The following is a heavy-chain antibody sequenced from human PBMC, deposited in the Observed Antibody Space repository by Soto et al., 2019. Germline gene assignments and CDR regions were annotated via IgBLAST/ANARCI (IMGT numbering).Heavy chain of an antibody. V-gene: IGHV2-70*12. Sequence: SGPTLVNPTQTLTLTCTFSGFSLTTSGMCVSWIRQPPGKALEWLALIDWADDKYYSTSLKTRLTISKDTSKNQVVLTMTNVDPVDTATYYCARHETLHGDYDYWGQGTLVTVSS. J-gene: IGHJ4*02. CDR1: GFSLTTSGMC. CDR3: ARHETLHGDYDY. D-gene: IGHD4-17*01. CDR2: IDWADDK.